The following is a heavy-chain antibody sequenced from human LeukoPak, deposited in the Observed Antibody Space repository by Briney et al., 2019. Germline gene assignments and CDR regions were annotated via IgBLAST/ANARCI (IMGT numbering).Heavy chain of an antibody. D-gene: IGHD3-22*01. CDR2: ISAYKGNT. Sequence: ASVKVSCKASGYTFTSYGISWVRQAPGQGLEWMGWISAYKGNTKYAQKLQGRVSMTTDTSTSTAYMELRSLRSDDTAVYYCARDPVLYYYDSSGYYPMWFDPWGQGTLVTVSS. J-gene: IGHJ5*02. V-gene: IGHV1-18*01. CDR1: GYTFTSYG. CDR3: ARDPVLYYYDSSGYYPMWFDP.